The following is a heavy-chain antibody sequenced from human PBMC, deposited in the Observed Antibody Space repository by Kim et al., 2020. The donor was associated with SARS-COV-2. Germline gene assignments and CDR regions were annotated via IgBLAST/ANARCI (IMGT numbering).Heavy chain of an antibody. CDR2: T. Sequence: TEYSQRCQGRVTITRDTSASTVYLEMSSLTSEERAIYYCAKGWSATGIDPWGQGTLVTVSS. V-gene: IGHV1-3*01. CDR3: AKGWSATGIDP. J-gene: IGHJ5*02. D-gene: IGHD2-15*01.